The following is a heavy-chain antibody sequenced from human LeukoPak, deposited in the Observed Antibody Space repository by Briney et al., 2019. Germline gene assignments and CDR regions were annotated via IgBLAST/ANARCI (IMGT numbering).Heavy chain of an antibody. CDR2: FDPEDGET. CDR1: GYTLTELS. V-gene: IGHV1-24*01. Sequence: ASVKVSCKVSGYTLTELSMHWVRQAPGKGLEWMGGFDPEDGETIYAQKFQGRVTMTEDTSTDTAYMELSSLRPEDTAVYYCATDLDYYGSGAPPGVSWGQGTLVTVSS. D-gene: IGHD3-10*01. J-gene: IGHJ5*02. CDR3: ATDLDYYGSGAPPGVS.